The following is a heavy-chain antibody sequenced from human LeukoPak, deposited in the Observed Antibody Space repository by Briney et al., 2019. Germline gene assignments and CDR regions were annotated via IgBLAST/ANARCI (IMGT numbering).Heavy chain of an antibody. V-gene: IGHV4-59*01. CDR1: GGSMSSDY. CDR2: IYYSGGT. J-gene: IGHJ4*02. Sequence: PSETLSLTCTVSGGSMSSDYWGWIRQTPGSGLEWIGYIYYSGGTYYNPSLKSRVSISIDTSKNQFSLKLASVTSADTAVYYCASGYYFPDYWGQGALVTVSS. D-gene: IGHD2/OR15-2a*01. CDR3: ASGYYFPDY.